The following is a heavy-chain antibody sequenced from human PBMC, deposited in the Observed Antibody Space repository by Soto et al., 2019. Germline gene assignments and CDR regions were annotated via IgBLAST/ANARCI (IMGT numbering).Heavy chain of an antibody. V-gene: IGHV4-59*01. CDR1: GGSINSYY. CDR2: ISYSGST. J-gene: IGHJ4*02. CDR3: ARHNPIGNNWNYFDY. D-gene: IGHD1-1*01. Sequence: QVQLQESGPGLVKPSETLSLTCTVSGGSINSYYWGWVRQPPGKGLEWIGYISYSGSTSNNPALTGRVTISVDTSKNQFSLKVSSVTAADTAVYYCARHNPIGNNWNYFDYWGQVTLVTVSS.